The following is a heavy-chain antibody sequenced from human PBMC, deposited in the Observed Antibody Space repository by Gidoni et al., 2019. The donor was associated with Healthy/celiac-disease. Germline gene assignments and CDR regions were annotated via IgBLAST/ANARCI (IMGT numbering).Heavy chain of an antibody. V-gene: IGHV3-74*01. D-gene: IGHD4-17*01. J-gene: IGHJ4*02. CDR1: GFTSSSYW. Sequence: EVQLVESGGGLVQPGWSLRLSFAPAGFTSSSYWMHWVRQAPGKGLVWVSRINSDGSSTSYADTVKGRFTISRDNAKNTLYLQMNSLRAEDTAVYYCARERGIYGDYVVDYWGQGTLVTVSS. CDR3: ARERGIYGDYVVDY. CDR2: INSDGSST.